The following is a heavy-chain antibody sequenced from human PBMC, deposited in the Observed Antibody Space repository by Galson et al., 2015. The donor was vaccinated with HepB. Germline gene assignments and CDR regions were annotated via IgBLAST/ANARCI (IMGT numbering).Heavy chain of an antibody. Sequence: SLRLSCAASGFTFSNYAMSWVRQAPGKGLEWVSGISGSGGSTYYADSVKGRFTISRDNSKNTLYLQMNSLRAEDTAAYYCAKGYRSSWYAGIDYWGQGTLVTVSS. CDR2: ISGSGGST. J-gene: IGHJ4*02. CDR3: AKGYRSSWYAGIDY. D-gene: IGHD6-13*01. V-gene: IGHV3-23*01. CDR1: GFTFSNYA.